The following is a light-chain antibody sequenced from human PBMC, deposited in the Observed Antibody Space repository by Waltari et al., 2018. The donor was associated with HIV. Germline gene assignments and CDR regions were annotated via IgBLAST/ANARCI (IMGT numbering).Light chain of an antibody. CDR2: DVN. CDR3: CSHADNYIWV. J-gene: IGLJ2*01. Sequence: QSALTQPRSMSGSPGQSVTISCTGTSSDVGGYNYVSWYQQHPGKAPKLMIFDVNRRPSGVPDRFSGSKSGNTASLTISGLQAEDEADYYCCSHADNYIWVFGGGTKLTVL. V-gene: IGLV2-11*01. CDR1: SSDVGGYNY.